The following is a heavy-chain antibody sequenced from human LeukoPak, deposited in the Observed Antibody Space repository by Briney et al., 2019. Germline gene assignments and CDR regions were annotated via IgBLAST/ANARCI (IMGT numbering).Heavy chain of an antibody. CDR1: GFTVSSNY. V-gene: IGHV3-53*01. Sequence: GGSLRLSSAASGFTVSSNYMSWVRQAPGKGLEWVSVIYSGGSTYYGDSVKGRFTISRDNSKNTLYLQMNSLRAEDTAVYYCARSRAGYSSGWYYAFDIWGQGTMVTVSS. CDR2: IYSGGST. CDR3: ARSRAGYSSGWYYAFDI. J-gene: IGHJ3*02. D-gene: IGHD6-19*01.